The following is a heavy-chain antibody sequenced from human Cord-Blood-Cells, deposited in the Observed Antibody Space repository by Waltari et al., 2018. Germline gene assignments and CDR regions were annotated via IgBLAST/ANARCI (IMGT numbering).Heavy chain of an antibody. V-gene: IGHV1-2*04. CDR2: INPNSGGT. CDR1: GYTFTGYY. CDR3: ARGQNYDILTGTFYYCYGMDV. J-gene: IGHJ6*02. D-gene: IGHD3-9*01. Sequence: QVQLVQSGAEVKKPGASVKVSCKASGYTFTGYYMHWVRQAPGQGLEWMGWINPNSGGTNYAQKFQGWVTMTRDTSISTAYMELSRLRSDDTAVYYCARGQNYDILTGTFYYCYGMDVWGQWTTVTVSS.